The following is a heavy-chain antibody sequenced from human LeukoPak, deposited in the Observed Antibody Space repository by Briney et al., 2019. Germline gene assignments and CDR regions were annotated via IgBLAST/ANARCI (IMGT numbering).Heavy chain of an antibody. J-gene: IGHJ6*02. V-gene: IGHV3-33*06. Sequence: GRSLRLSCTAPGFTFSSYAIHWIRQAPGKGLEWVALVWHDGSNRYYADSVKGRFTISRDNSKNTVYLQMNSLRAEDTAVYYCAKVMDVWGQGTTVTVSS. CDR3: AKVMDV. CDR1: GFTFSSYA. CDR2: VWHDGSNR.